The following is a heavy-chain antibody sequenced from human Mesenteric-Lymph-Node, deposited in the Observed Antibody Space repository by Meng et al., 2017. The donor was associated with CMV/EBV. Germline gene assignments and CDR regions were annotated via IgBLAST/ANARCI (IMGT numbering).Heavy chain of an antibody. CDR2: IWYDGSNK. J-gene: IGHJ4*02. CDR3: AKDQGRDGHNGADY. V-gene: IGHV3-33*06. D-gene: IGHD5-24*01. Sequence: GGSLRLSCAASGFTFPAFGMHWVRQAPGKGLEWVAVIWYDGSNKYYADSVKGRFTISRDNSKNTQYLQMNSLRAEDTAVYYCAKDQGRDGHNGADYWGQGTLVTVSS. CDR1: GFTFPAFG.